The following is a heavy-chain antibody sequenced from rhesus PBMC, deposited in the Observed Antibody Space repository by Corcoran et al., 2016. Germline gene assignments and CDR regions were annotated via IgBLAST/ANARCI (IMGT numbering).Heavy chain of an antibody. CDR1: GFTFNNYW. CDR3: TSYSSSWSSFEY. Sequence: EVQLVQSGGDLVQPGGSLRLSCAASGFTFNNYWMNWVRQAPGKGLDWVGLIKNKAEGGKVVYAESVEGRFTISRDEAKNTLYLQMNSLKTEETAVYYCTSYSSSWSSFEYWGQGALVTVSS. CDR2: IKNKAEGGKV. J-gene: IGHJ4*01. V-gene: IGHV3-16*02. D-gene: IGHD3-16*01.